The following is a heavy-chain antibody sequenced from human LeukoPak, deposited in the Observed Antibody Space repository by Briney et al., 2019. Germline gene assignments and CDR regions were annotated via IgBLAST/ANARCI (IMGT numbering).Heavy chain of an antibody. CDR3: ARGSPGSGYSGIDY. CDR1: GGTFSSYA. D-gene: IGHD5-12*01. Sequence: SVKVSCKASGGTFSSYAISWVRQAPGQGLEWMGGIIPIFGTANYARKFQGRVTITTDESTSTAYMELSSLRSEETAVYYCARGSPGSGYSGIDYWGQGTLVTVSS. V-gene: IGHV1-69*05. J-gene: IGHJ4*02. CDR2: IIPIFGTA.